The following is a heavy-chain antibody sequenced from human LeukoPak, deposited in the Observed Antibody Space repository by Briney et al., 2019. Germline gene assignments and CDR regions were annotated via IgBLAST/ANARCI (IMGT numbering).Heavy chain of an antibody. Sequence: GGSLRLSCAASGFTFSSYGMHWVRQAPGKGLEWVAFIRYDGSNKYYADSVKGRFTISRDNSKNTLYLQMNSLRAEDTAVYYCAKDGPLSIAAAGYCFDYWGQGTLVTVSS. D-gene: IGHD6-13*01. CDR2: IRYDGSNK. CDR1: GFTFSSYG. J-gene: IGHJ4*02. CDR3: AKDGPLSIAAAGYCFDY. V-gene: IGHV3-30*02.